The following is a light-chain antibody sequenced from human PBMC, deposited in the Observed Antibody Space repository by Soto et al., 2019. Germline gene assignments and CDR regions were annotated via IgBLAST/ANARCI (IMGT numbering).Light chain of an antibody. J-gene: IGKJ2*01. Sequence: EIVLTQSPGTLSLSPGETATLSCRASQSVARDLTWYQQKPGQAPRLLISRASTGATGIPDRFSGSGSGTDFTLTINRLEPEDSAVYYCQQHTISMYTFGHGTKLEIK. V-gene: IGKV3-20*01. CDR2: RAS. CDR3: QQHTISMYT. CDR1: QSVARD.